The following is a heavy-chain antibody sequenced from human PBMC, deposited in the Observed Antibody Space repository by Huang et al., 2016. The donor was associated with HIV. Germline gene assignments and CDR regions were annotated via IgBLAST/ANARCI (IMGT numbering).Heavy chain of an antibody. J-gene: IGHJ3*02. Sequence: EVQLVESGGGLIQPGGSLRLSCAASGFTVSTNYMTWVRQGPGNGLEWVSIIYDDGSTFYTDSVRGRFTISRDNSNNTLYLQMNSLRPEDTAVYYCARRWDWAAFDIWGQGTMVTVFS. CDR3: ARRWDWAAFDI. CDR2: IYDDGST. V-gene: IGHV3-53*01. CDR1: GFTVSTNY. D-gene: IGHD1-26*01.